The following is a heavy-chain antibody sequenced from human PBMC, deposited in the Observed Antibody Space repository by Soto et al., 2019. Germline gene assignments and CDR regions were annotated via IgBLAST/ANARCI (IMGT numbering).Heavy chain of an antibody. CDR3: ARVSDYGGNWRYYFDY. J-gene: IGHJ4*02. Sequence: ASVKVSCKASGYTFTGYYMHWVRQAPGQGLEWMGWINPNSGGTNYAQKFQGWVTMTRDTSISTAYMELSRLRSDDTAVYYCARVSDYGGNWRYYFDYWGQGTLVTVSS. V-gene: IGHV1-2*04. CDR2: INPNSGGT. CDR1: GYTFTGYY. D-gene: IGHD4-17*01.